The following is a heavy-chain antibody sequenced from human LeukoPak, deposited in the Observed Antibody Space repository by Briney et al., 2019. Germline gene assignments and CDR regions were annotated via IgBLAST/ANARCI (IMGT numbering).Heavy chain of an antibody. CDR1: GFTFSDYY. D-gene: IGHD3-10*01. V-gene: IGHV3-11*01. J-gene: IGHJ4*02. CDR3: ARDPARSPYYYGSGISGY. Sequence: PGGSLRLSCAASGFTFSDYYMSWIRQAPGKGLEWVSYISSSGSTIYYADSVKGRFTISRDNAKNSLYLQMNSLRAEDTAVYYCARDPARSPYYYGSGISGYWGQGTLVTVSS. CDR2: ISSSGSTI.